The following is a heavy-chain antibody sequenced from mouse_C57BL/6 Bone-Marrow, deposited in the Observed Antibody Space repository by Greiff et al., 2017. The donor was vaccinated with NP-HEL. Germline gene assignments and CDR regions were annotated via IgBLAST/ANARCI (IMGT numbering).Heavy chain of an antibody. CDR2: INYDGSST. CDR3: ARGQWCGSSYGWFAY. J-gene: IGHJ3*01. Sequence: EVMLVESEGGLVQPGSSMKLSCTASGFTFSDYSMAWVRQVPEKGLEWVANINYDGSSTYYLDSLKSRFIISRDNAKNILYLQMSSLKSEDTATYYCARGQWCGSSYGWFAYWGQGTLVTVSA. V-gene: IGHV5-16*01. D-gene: IGHD1-1*01. CDR1: GFTFSDYS.